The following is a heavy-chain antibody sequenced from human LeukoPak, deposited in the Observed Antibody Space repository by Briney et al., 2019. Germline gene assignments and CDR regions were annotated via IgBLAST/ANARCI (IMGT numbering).Heavy chain of an antibody. CDR3: GRGGDYDILTGHPNWFDP. CDR1: GGSISSYY. D-gene: IGHD3-9*01. Sequence: PSETLSLTCTVSGGSISSYYWSWIRQPPGKGLEWIGYIYYSGSTNYNPSLKSRVTISVDTSKNQFSLKLSSVTAADTAVYYCGRGGDYDILTGHPNWFDPWGQGTLVTVSS. CDR2: IYYSGST. V-gene: IGHV4-59*12. J-gene: IGHJ5*02.